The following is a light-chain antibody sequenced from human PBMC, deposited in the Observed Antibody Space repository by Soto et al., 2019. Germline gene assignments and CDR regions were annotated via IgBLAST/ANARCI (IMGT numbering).Light chain of an antibody. Sequence: EIVLTQSPGTLSLSPGERATLSCRDSESVRNNSLAWYQQQPGQAPRLLIFVASSRATGIPDRFTGSGSGADCSRTISRLEPEDSAVYFCHHYGYGADTFGQGTKLEIK. CDR3: HHYGYGADT. CDR2: VAS. CDR1: ESVRNNS. J-gene: IGKJ2*01. V-gene: IGKV3-20*01.